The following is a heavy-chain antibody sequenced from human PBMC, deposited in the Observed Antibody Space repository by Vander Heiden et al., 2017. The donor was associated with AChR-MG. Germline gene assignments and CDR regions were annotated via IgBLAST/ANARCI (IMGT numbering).Heavy chain of an antibody. V-gene: IGHV3-30*18. D-gene: IGHD3-10*01. Sequence: QVQLVESGGGVVQPGRSLRLSCAASGFTFSSYGMHWVRQAPGKGLGWVAVISYDGSNKYYADSVKGRFTISRDNSKNTLYLQMNSLRAEDTAVYYCAKGKFGELLYHYGMDVWGQGTTVTVSS. CDR1: GFTFSSYG. CDR2: ISYDGSNK. CDR3: AKGKFGELLYHYGMDV. J-gene: IGHJ6*02.